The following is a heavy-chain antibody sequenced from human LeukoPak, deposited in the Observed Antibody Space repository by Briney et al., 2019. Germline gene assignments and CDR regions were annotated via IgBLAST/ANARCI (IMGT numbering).Heavy chain of an antibody. CDR2: IYYSGST. CDR3: ARGIAVAGTSAFDI. J-gene: IGHJ3*02. V-gene: IGHV4-39*01. CDR1: GGSISSSSYY. D-gene: IGHD6-19*01. Sequence: SETLSLTCTVSGGSISSSSYYWGWIRQPPGKGLEWIGSIYYSGSTYYNPSLKSRVTISVDTSKNQFSLKLSSVPAADTAVYYCARGIAVAGTSAFDIWGQGTMVTVSS.